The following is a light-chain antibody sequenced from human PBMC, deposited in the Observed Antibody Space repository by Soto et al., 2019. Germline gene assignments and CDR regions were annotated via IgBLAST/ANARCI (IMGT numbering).Light chain of an antibody. V-gene: IGKV2D-29*01. Sequence: DVVMTQTPLSLSVTPGQPASISCRSTQSLLHSDGETYLYWYLQRPGQPPQRLISESVNRFSGVSNRFSGIGSGTDFTLKSSRVEAEDVGVYYCMQSIELPYTFCQGTKLEIK. CDR3: MQSIELPYT. J-gene: IGKJ2*01. CDR1: QSLLHSDGETY. CDR2: ESV.